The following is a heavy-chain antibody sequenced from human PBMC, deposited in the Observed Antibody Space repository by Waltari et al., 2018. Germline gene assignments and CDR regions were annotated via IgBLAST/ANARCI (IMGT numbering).Heavy chain of an antibody. CDR2: SSDGGGNT. CDR3: ASAVELDY. Sequence: EVQLVESGGGLVQPGVSLRIHCAASAFTFTRYARSLVRQAQGKGLECVSASSDGGGNTYYADSIKGRFTSARDNSKNTLYLQMKSLRVDDSAVYHCASAVELDYWGQGTLVTVSS. D-gene: IGHD2-15*01. V-gene: IGHV3-23*04. CDR1: AFTFTRYA. J-gene: IGHJ4*02.